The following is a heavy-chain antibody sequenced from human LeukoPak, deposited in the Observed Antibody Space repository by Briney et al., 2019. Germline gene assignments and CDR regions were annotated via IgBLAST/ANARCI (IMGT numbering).Heavy chain of an antibody. CDR3: ARAYYDSSGACLQH. V-gene: IGHV1-8*02. D-gene: IGHD3-22*01. CDR2: MNPNSGNT. J-gene: IGHJ1*01. Sequence: ASVKVSCKASGYTFTGYYMHWVRQAPGQGLEWMGWMNPNSGNTGYAQKFQGRVTMTRNTSISTAYMELSSLRSEDTAVYYCARAYYDSSGACLQHWGQGTLVTVSS. CDR1: GYTFTGYY.